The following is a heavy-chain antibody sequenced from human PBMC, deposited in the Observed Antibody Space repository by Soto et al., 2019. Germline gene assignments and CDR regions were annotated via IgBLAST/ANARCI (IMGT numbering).Heavy chain of an antibody. D-gene: IGHD6-13*01. CDR3: ARGSGSSWYLIDY. CDR1: GGSISSYY. CDR2: IYYSGST. Sequence: SETLSLTCTVSGGSISSYYWSWIRQPPGKGLEWIGYIYYSGSTNYNPSLKSRVTISVDTSKNQFSLKLSSVTAADTAVYYCARGSGSSWYLIDYWGQGTLVTVSS. J-gene: IGHJ4*02. V-gene: IGHV4-59*01.